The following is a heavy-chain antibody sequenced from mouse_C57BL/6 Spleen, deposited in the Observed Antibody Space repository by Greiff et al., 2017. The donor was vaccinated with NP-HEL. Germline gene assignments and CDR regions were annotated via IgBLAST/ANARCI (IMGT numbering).Heavy chain of an antibody. CDR1: GYTFTSYW. V-gene: IGHV1-7*01. D-gene: IGHD1-1*01. Sequence: VQLQQSGAELAKPGASVKLSCKASGYTFTSYWMHWVKQRPGQGLEWIGYINPSSGYTKYNQKFKDKATLTADKSSSTAYMQLSSLTYEDSAVYYCARSITTVVAPRGYYSDYWGQGTTLTVSS. CDR2: INPSSGYT. CDR3: ARSITTVVAPRGYYSDY. J-gene: IGHJ2*01.